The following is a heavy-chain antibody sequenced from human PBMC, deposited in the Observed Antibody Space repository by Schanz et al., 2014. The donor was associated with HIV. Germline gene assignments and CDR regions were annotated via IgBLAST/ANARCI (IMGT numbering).Heavy chain of an antibody. CDR1: GGSLSGYY. D-gene: IGHD3-10*01. CDR2: IYHTGST. CDR3: ARAGYYFGSGSSFPLAY. Sequence: QVQLQQWGAGLLRPSETLSLTCAVYGGSLSGYYWSWVRQPPGKGLGWIGEIYHTGSTTSNPSLERRVTMSVDTSKNQSSQKLSSGTAADTALYYCARAGYYFGSGSSFPLAYWGQGTLVTVSS. J-gene: IGHJ4*02. V-gene: IGHV4-34*01.